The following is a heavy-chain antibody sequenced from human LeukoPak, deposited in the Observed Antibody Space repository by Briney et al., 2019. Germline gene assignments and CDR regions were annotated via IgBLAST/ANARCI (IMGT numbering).Heavy chain of an antibody. CDR1: GYIFTRYW. V-gene: IGHV5-51*01. CDR3: AKDMGTPIAAAGFDY. J-gene: IGHJ4*02. D-gene: IGHD6-13*01. CDR2: VYLGDSET. Sequence: GESLKISCKGSGYIFTRYWIGWVRQMPGKGLEWMGIVYLGDSETIYSPSFQGQVTISADKSISTAYLQWSSLKASDTAMYYCAKDMGTPIAAAGFDYWGQGTLVTVSS.